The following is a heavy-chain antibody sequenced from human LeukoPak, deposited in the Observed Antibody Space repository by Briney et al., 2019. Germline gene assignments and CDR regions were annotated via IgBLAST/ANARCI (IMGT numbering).Heavy chain of an antibody. D-gene: IGHD3-10*01. J-gene: IGHJ4*02. CDR2: VNHSGST. V-gene: IGHV4-34*01. CDR3: ARARYYGSGSYYRLDH. Sequence: PSETLSLTCAVYGGSFSGYYWSWIRQPPGKGLEWIGEVNHSGSTNYNPSLKSRVTISVDTSKNQFSLKLSSVTAADTAVYYCARARYYGSGSYYRLDHWGQGTLVTVSS. CDR1: GGSFSGYY.